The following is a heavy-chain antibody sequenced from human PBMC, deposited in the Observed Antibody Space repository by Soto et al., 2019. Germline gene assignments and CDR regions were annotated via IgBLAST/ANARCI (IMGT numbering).Heavy chain of an antibody. CDR1: GFTFSSYW. Sequence: GGSLRLSCAASGFTFSSYWMSWVRQAPGKGLEWVANIKQDGSEKYYVDSVKGRFTISRDNAKNSLYLQMNSLRAEDTAVYYCARFYDSGGVTFWFDPWGQGTLVTVSS. J-gene: IGHJ5*02. D-gene: IGHD3-16*01. CDR3: ARFYDSGGVTFWFDP. V-gene: IGHV3-7*01. CDR2: IKQDGSEK.